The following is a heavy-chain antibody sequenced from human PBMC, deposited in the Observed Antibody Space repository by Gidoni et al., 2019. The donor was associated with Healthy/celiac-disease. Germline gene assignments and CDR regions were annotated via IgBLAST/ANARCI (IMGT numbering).Heavy chain of an antibody. J-gene: IGHJ5*02. CDR1: GGSFSGYY. CDR2: INHSGST. V-gene: IGHV4-34*01. Sequence: QVQLQQWGAGRLKPSETLSLTCAVHGGSFSGYYWSWIRQPPGKGLEWIGEINHSGSTNYNPSLKSRVTISVDTSKNQFSLKLSSVTAADTAVYYCARGGAVAGPIANWFDPWGQGTLVTVSS. CDR3: ARGGAVAGPIANWFDP. D-gene: IGHD6-19*01.